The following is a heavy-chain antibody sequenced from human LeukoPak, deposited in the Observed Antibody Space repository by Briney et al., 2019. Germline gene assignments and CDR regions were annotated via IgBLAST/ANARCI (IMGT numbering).Heavy chain of an antibody. CDR3: ARVIAVAGTTAFDY. CDR2: IRSSSSYI. CDR1: GFTFSSYS. J-gene: IGHJ4*02. V-gene: IGHV3-21*01. Sequence: GGSLRLSCAASGFTFSSYSMNWVRQAPGEGLEWVSSIRSSSSYIYYAHSVKGRFTISRDNAKNSLYLQVNSMRAEDTAVYYCARVIAVAGTTAFDYWGQGTLVTVSS. D-gene: IGHD6-19*01.